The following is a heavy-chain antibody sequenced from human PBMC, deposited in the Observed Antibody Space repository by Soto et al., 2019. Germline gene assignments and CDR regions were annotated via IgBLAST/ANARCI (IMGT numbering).Heavy chain of an antibody. Sequence: QITLKESGPTLVKPTQPLMLTCIFSGFSLSTSGVGVGWIRQPPGKALEWLAVIYWDDDKRYSPSLKSRVTITKDTSQKQVVFTMTNMDPEDTGTFYSAHLTGWGGGAPFDNWGQGTKVTVSS. V-gene: IGHV2-5*02. J-gene: IGHJ3*02. CDR3: AHLTGWGGGAPFDN. D-gene: IGHD3-16*01. CDR2: IYWDDDK. CDR1: GFSLSTSGVG.